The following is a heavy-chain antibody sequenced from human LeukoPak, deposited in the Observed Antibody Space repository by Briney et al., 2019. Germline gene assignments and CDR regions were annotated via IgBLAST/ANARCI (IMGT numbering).Heavy chain of an antibody. CDR3: ARDTPSRRDGYDFDY. D-gene: IGHD5-24*01. V-gene: IGHV1-18*01. Sequence: ASVKVSCKASGYTFTSYGISWVRQAPGQGLEWMGWISAYNGNTNYAQKLQGRVTMTTDTSTSTACMELRSLRSDDTAVYYCARDTPSRRDGYDFDYWGQGTLVTVSS. CDR2: ISAYNGNT. CDR1: GYTFTSYG. J-gene: IGHJ4*02.